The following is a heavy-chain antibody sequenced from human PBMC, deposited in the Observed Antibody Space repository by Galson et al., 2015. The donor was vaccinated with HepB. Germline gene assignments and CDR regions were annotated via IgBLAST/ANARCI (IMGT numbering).Heavy chain of an antibody. CDR2: LSFTGSS. V-gene: IGHV4-59*08. CDR3: VRHRHGLVFDY. J-gene: IGHJ4*02. CDR1: GGSLNNYY. Sequence: ETLSLTCTVSGGSLNNYYWGWIRQPPGKGLEWIGYLSFTGSSGYTPPLRSRVSISSDTSKNQFSLRLTSVTAADTAIYYCVRHRHGLVFDYWGQGTLVSVSS. D-gene: IGHD3/OR15-3a*01.